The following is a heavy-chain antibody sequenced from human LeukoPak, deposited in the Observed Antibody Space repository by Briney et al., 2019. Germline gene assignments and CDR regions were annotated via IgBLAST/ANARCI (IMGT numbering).Heavy chain of an antibody. D-gene: IGHD2-15*01. J-gene: IGHJ6*02. V-gene: IGHV3-30*18. CDR1: GFTFSSYG. CDR2: ISYDGSNK. Sequence: PGGSLRLSCAASGFTFSSYGMPWVRQAPGKGLEWVAVISYDGSNKYYADSVKGRFTISRDNSKNTLYLQMNSLRAEDTAVYYCAKDLDCSGGSCYFLYYYYYYGMDVWGQGTTVTVS. CDR3: AKDLDCSGGSCYFLYYYYYYGMDV.